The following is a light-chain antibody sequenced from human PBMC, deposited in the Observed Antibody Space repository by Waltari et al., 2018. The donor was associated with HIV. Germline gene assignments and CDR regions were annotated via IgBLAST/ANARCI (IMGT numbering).Light chain of an antibody. CDR2: DVS. Sequence: QSALTQPLAVSGSPGQSVTISCTGTSRDVGAYNYVSWYQQHPGKAPKVIISDVSKRPSGVPDRFSGSKSGNTASLTISGLQAEDEADYYCCSYAGSYTRVFGGGTKLTVL. CDR1: SRDVGAYNY. CDR3: CSYAGSYTRV. V-gene: IGLV2-11*01. J-gene: IGLJ3*02.